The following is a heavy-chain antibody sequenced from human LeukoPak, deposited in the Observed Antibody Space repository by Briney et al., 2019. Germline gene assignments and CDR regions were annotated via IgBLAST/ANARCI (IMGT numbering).Heavy chain of an antibody. CDR1: GGSISSGSYY. V-gene: IGHV4-61*02. Sequence: PSQTLSLTCTVSGGSISSGSYYWSWIRQPAGKGLEWIGRIYTSGSTNYNPSLKSRVTISVDTSKNQFSLKLSSVTAADTAVYYCARLHDYGDFYYFDYWGQXTLVTVSS. J-gene: IGHJ4*02. CDR2: IYTSGST. D-gene: IGHD4-17*01. CDR3: ARLHDYGDFYYFDY.